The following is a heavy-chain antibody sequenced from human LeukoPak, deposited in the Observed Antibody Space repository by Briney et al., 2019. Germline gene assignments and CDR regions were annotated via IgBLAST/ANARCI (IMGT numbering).Heavy chain of an antibody. Sequence: ASVKVSCKASGYTFSGYYIHWVRQAPGQGLEWMGWINPNTGGTKYAQKFQDRVTMTTDTSTSTVYMELRSLRSDDTAVYYCAFSSYYLQGNYYYMDVWGKGTTVTVSS. CDR1: GYTFSGYY. CDR3: AFSSYYLQGNYYYMDV. CDR2: INPNTGGT. V-gene: IGHV1-2*02. J-gene: IGHJ6*03. D-gene: IGHD1-26*01.